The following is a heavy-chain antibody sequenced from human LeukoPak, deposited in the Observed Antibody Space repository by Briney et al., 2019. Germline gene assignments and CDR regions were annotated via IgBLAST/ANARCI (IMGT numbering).Heavy chain of an antibody. D-gene: IGHD3-16*01. CDR1: GFTFSSYG. CDR3: AKDGAYYYHMDV. Sequence: GGSLRLSCAASGFTFSSYGMHWVRQAPGKGLEWVAVISYDGSNKYYADSVKGRFTISRDNSKNTLYLQMNSLRAEDTAVYYCAKDGAYYYHMDVWGKGTTVTISS. J-gene: IGHJ6*03. CDR2: ISYDGSNK. V-gene: IGHV3-30*18.